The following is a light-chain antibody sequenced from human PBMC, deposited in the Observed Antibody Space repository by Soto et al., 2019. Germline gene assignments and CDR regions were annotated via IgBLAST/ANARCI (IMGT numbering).Light chain of an antibody. CDR2: SNT. Sequence: QSVLTQPPSVSGTPGQTIAISCSGSSSNIGSHNVNCYQQLPGTDARLLIYSNTQRPSSVPDRFSGSKSGTSASPPITGVLSDYEDDYYCAAWDDSRNGVVFGGGTKLTVL. J-gene: IGLJ2*01. CDR3: AAWDDSRNGVV. V-gene: IGLV1-44*01. CDR1: SSNIGSHN.